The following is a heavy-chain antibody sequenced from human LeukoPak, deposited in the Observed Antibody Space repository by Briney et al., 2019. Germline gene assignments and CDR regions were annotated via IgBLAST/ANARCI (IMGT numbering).Heavy chain of an antibody. J-gene: IGHJ6*03. Sequence: ASVKVSCKASGGTFSSYAISWVRQPPGQGLEWMGGIIPIFGTANYAQKFQGRVTITTDESTSTAYMELSSLRSEDTAVYYCARVGSSIYAVGYYYYYMDVWGKGTTVTASS. V-gene: IGHV1-69*05. CDR1: GGTFSSYA. CDR2: IIPIFGTA. D-gene: IGHD3-3*02. CDR3: ARVGSSIYAVGYYYYYMDV.